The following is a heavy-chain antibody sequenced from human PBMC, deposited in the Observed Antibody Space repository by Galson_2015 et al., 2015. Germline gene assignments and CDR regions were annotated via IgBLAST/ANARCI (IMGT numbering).Heavy chain of an antibody. CDR3: ARSLVGKNFFDF. J-gene: IGHJ4*02. V-gene: IGHV3-23*01. CDR2: VGGGGGPT. D-gene: IGHD1-26*01. CDR1: GFTFSSHT. Sequence: SLRLSCAPSGFTFSSHTMSWVRQAPGEGLEWVSVVGGGGGPTYYADSVKGRFTVSRDNSKNTLYLQMNSLRAEDTAVYYCARSLVGKNFFDFWGQGTLVTVSS.